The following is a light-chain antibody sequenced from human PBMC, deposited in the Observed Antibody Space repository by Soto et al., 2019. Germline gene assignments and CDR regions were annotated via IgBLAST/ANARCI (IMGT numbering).Light chain of an antibody. CDR3: LQDYNYPRT. Sequence: AIQMTQSPSSLAASVGDRVTITCRASQGIRNVLGWFQQKPGKAPKLLINAAYSLQSGVPSRFSGSGSGTDFTLTISSLQPEDSATYYCLQDYNYPRTFGQGTQVEIK. J-gene: IGKJ1*01. CDR1: QGIRNV. V-gene: IGKV1-6*01. CDR2: AAY.